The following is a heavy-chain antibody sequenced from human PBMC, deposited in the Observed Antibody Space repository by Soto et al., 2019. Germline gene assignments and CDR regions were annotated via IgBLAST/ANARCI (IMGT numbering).Heavy chain of an antibody. V-gene: IGHV1-69*08. J-gene: IGHJ6*02. CDR3: AGRCSYGSDCHYKHYYGIDV. Sequence: QVQLVQSGAEVKKPGSSVKVSCRASGDTFSSYAVNWLRQAPGRGLEWMGRIIPILTTTDYAQNFRGRLTITADKYTNTVYLELSSLRSEDSAVYYCAGRCSYGSDCHYKHYYGIDVWGQGFTVTVAS. CDR1: GDTFSSYA. CDR2: IIPILTTT. D-gene: IGHD2-21*01.